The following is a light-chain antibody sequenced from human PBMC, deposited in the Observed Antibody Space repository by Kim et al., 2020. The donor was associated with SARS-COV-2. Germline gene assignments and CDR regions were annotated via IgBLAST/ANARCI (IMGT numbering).Light chain of an antibody. CDR1: SLRSYY. Sequence: VALGQTVRITCQGDSLRSYYATWYQQKPGQAPILVIYGKHNRPSAIPDRFSGSSSGNTASLTITGTQAGDEADYYCNSRDSNDNVVFGGGTQLTVL. V-gene: IGLV3-19*01. CDR3: NSRDSNDNVV. CDR2: GKH. J-gene: IGLJ2*01.